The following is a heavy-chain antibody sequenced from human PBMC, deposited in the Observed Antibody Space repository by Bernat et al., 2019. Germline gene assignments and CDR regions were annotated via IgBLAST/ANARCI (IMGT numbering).Heavy chain of an antibody. D-gene: IGHD3-3*01. V-gene: IGHV3-33*01. J-gene: IGHJ4*02. CDR1: GFTFSASG. Sequence: QVHLVESGGGVVQPGRSLRLSCAASGFTFSASGMDWVRQVPGKGLEWVSLISYDGNNKNYADSVKGRFTISRDNSKNTVYLQMDSLRAEDSAIYYCARHGSEWSRDHWGLGTLVTVSS. CDR2: ISYDGNNK. CDR3: ARHGSEWSRDH.